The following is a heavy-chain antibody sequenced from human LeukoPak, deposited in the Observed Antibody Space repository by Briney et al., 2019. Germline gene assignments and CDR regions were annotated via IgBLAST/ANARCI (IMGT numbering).Heavy chain of an antibody. CDR2: IYPDDSDT. D-gene: IGHD3-10*01. V-gene: IGHV5-51*01. J-gene: IGHJ4*02. Sequence: GESLKISCTGSGYTFRYYWIGWVRQMPGKGLEWMGIIYPDDSDTRYSPSFQGQVTISADKSISTAYLQWSSLKASDTAMYYCVRGVTGDYWGQGTLVTVSS. CDR1: GYTFRYYW. CDR3: VRGVTGDY.